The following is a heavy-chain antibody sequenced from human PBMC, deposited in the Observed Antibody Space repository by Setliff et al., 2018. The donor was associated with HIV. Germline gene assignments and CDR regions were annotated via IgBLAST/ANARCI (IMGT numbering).Heavy chain of an antibody. Sequence: PSETLSLTCTVSGDSISSYCWNWIRRPPGKGLEWIGYIFASGSSLYNPSLQSRVSISIDTSKNQFSLKLSSVTAADTAVYYCARRIDNSGSLPAKNWFDTWGQGRLVTVSS. J-gene: IGHJ5*02. D-gene: IGHD3-10*01. V-gene: IGHV4-4*09. CDR1: GDSISSYC. CDR3: ARRIDNSGSLPAKNWFDT. CDR2: IFASGSS.